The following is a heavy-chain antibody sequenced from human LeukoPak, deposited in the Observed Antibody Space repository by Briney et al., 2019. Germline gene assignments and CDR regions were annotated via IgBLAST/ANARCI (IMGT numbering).Heavy chain of an antibody. CDR2: VSASGRAT. V-gene: IGHV3-23*01. CDR3: AKTGTEEGYGIYFDH. J-gene: IGHJ4*02. D-gene: IGHD5-24*01. Sequence: GSLRLSCAASGFSFSSYVMSWVRQAPGKGLEWVSTVSASGRATYYADSVKGRFTVSRDKSKNTVFLQMSSLRAEDTAVYYCAKTGTEEGYGIYFDHWGQGTLVTVSS. CDR1: GFSFSSYV.